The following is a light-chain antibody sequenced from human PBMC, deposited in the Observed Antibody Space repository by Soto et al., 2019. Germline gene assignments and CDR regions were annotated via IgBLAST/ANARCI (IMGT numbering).Light chain of an antibody. Sequence: EIVMTQSPATLSVSPGERATLSCRASQSVSSNLAWYQQKPGQAPRLLIYGASTRATGIPARFSGSGSGTEFTLTISSLQSEDFAVYYGQEYNYWPPCTCGQGTKVEIK. CDR2: GAS. CDR3: QEYNYWPPCT. CDR1: QSVSSN. V-gene: IGKV3-15*01. J-gene: IGKJ1*01.